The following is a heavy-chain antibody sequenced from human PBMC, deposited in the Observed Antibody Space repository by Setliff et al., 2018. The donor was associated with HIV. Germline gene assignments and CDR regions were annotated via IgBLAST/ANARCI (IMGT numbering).Heavy chain of an antibody. D-gene: IGHD5-18*01. J-gene: IGHJ4*02. CDR3: ARGIYSYGYLFDY. Sequence: PSETLSLTCTASGGSISSGSYYWSWIRQPAGKGLEWIGRIYTSGSTNYNPSLKSRVSISVDTSKNQFSLKLSSVTAADTAVYYCARGIYSYGYLFDYWGQGTLVTVSS. CDR1: GGSISSGSYY. CDR2: IYTSGST. V-gene: IGHV4-61*02.